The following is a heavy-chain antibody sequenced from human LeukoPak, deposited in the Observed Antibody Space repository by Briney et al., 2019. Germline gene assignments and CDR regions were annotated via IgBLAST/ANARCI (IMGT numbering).Heavy chain of an antibody. J-gene: IGHJ4*02. CDR1: GFTFSSYA. CDR3: ARGSGIVVVYYFDY. Sequence: GGSRRLSCAASGFTFSSYAMAWVRQAPGEGLEWVSSITTTSSTYYADSVKGRFTVSRDNSKNALSLQMKSLRAEDTAVYYCARGSGIVVVYYFDYWGQGTLVTVSS. V-gene: IGHV3-23*05. D-gene: IGHD2-2*01. CDR2: ITTTSST.